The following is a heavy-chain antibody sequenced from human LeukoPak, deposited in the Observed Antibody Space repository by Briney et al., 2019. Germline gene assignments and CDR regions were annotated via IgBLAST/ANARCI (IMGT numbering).Heavy chain of an antibody. D-gene: IGHD6-19*01. Sequence: ASVKVSCKASGYTFNNHYMYWVRQAPGQGLEWMGVINPSGGSTSYAQKFQGRVTITADESTSTAYMELSSLRSEDTAVYYCARDHYRGAVAHGGYYYYGMDVWGQGTTVTVSS. CDR3: ARDHYRGAVAHGGYYYYGMDV. CDR1: GYTFNNHY. CDR2: INPSGGST. J-gene: IGHJ6*02. V-gene: IGHV1-46*02.